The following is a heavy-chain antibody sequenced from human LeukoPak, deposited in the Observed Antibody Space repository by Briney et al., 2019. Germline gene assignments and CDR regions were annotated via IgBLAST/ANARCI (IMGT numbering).Heavy chain of an antibody. D-gene: IGHD5-18*01. CDR2: IRSKAYRGTT. J-gene: IGHJ6*02. CDR1: GFTFGDHA. Sequence: QPGRSLRLSCIGFGFTFGDHAMSWVRQAPGKGLEWVGFIRSKAYRGTTEYAASVRGRFTISREDSKSIAYLQMNSLKTEDTGVYYCTRGPIQLWIYNAMDVWGQGTTVIVSS. V-gene: IGHV3-49*04. CDR3: TRGPIQLWIYNAMDV.